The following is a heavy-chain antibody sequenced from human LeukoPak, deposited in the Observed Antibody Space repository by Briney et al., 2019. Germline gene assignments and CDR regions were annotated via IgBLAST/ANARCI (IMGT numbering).Heavy chain of an antibody. V-gene: IGHV4-39*01. Sequence: KPSETLSLTCAVSGGSISSSSYYWGWIRQPPGKGLEWIGSIYYSGSTYYNPSLKSRVTISVDTSKNQFSLKLSSVTAADTAVYYCWGSYRSSDAFDIWGQGTMVTVSS. J-gene: IGHJ3*02. D-gene: IGHD3-16*02. CDR3: WGSYRSSDAFDI. CDR2: IYYSGST. CDR1: GGSISSSSYY.